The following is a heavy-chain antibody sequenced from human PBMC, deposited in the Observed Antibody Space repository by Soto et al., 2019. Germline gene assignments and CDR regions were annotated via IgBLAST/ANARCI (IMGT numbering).Heavy chain of an antibody. D-gene: IGHD6-6*01. CDR2: ISGIGGST. CDR3: AKDLVASDIAPL. CDR1: GFTVSSKY. J-gene: IGHJ4*02. Sequence: PGGSLRLSCAASGFTVSSKYMSWVRQAPGKGLEWVSAISGIGGSTYYADSVKGRFTISRDNSKNTLYLQMNSLRAEDTAVYYCAKDLVASDIAPLWGQGTLVTVSS. V-gene: IGHV3-23*01.